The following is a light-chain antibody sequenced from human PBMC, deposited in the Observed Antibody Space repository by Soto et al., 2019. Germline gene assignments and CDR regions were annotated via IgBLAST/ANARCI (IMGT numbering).Light chain of an antibody. CDR3: SSYGGSNNFV. J-gene: IGLJ1*01. V-gene: IGLV2-8*01. Sequence: QSVLTQPPSASGSPGQSVTISFTGTSSDVGGYNFVSWYQHFPGKAPKLRIYEVTKRPSGVPDRFSGSKSGNTASLTVSGLQTDDEADYYCSSYGGSNNFVFGTGTKLTVL. CDR2: EVT. CDR1: SSDVGGYNF.